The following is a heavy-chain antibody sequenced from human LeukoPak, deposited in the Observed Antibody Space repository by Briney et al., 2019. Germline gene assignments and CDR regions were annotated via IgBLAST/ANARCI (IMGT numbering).Heavy chain of an antibody. CDR2: ISATGSST. Sequence: GGSLRLSCAASGFTFSSYAMSWVRQAPGKGLEWVSGISATGSSTYYGDSVKGRFTISRDNSKNTLYLQMNSLRAEDTAVYYCAKVRRITIFGVARGFDYWGQGTLVTVSS. J-gene: IGHJ4*02. D-gene: IGHD3-3*01. V-gene: IGHV3-23*01. CDR1: GFTFSSYA. CDR3: AKVRRITIFGVARGFDY.